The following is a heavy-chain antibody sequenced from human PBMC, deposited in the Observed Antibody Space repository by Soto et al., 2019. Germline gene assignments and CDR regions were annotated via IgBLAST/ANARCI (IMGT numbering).Heavy chain of an antibody. CDR3: ARDGIVVVPAAISRGYNGFEP. CDR1: GGTFSSYA. J-gene: IGHJ5*02. Sequence: QVQLVQSGAEVKQPRSSVKVSCKASGGTFSSYAISWVRQAPGQGLEWMGVIIHIFGTANYAKKFQGRVTITADEATSTASMELRSLRSADTAVYYCARDGIVVVPAAISRGYNGFEPWGKGTRVSVSS. D-gene: IGHD2-2*01. V-gene: IGHV1-69*01. CDR2: IIHIFGTA.